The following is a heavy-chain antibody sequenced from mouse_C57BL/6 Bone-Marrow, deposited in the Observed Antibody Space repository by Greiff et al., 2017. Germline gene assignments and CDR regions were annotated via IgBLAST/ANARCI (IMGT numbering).Heavy chain of an antibody. Sequence: EVKLEESGGGLVQSGRSLRLSCATSGFTFSDFYMEWVRQAPGKGLEWIAASRNKANDYTTEYSASVKGRFIVSRDTSQSILYLQMNALRAEDTAIYYCARDNYGNGFAYWGQGTLVTVSA. CDR2: SRNKANDYTT. J-gene: IGHJ3*01. V-gene: IGHV7-1*01. CDR3: ARDNYGNGFAY. CDR1: GFTFSDFY. D-gene: IGHD2-1*01.